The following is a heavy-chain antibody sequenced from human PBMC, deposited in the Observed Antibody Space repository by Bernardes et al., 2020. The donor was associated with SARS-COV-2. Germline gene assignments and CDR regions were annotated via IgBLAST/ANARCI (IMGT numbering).Heavy chain of an antibody. D-gene: IGHD1-20*01. J-gene: IGHJ4*02. Sequence: SETLSLTCAVSGGSISSGGYSWSWIRQPPGKGLEWIGYIYHSGSTYYNPSLKSRVTISVDRSKNQFSLKLSSVTAADTAVYYCARALCITTYNCYFDYWGQGTLVTVSS. CDR1: GGSISSGGYS. V-gene: IGHV4-30-2*01. CDR3: ARALCITTYNCYFDY. CDR2: IYHSGST.